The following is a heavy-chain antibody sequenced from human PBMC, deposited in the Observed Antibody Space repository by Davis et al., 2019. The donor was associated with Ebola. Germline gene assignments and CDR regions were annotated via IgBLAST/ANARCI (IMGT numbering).Heavy chain of an antibody. Sequence: GESLKTSCTGSGYSFTTYWIAWVRQTPAKGLEWMGIIYPGDSDTRYSPAFEGQVTISVDRSISTAYLQWISLKASDIAIYYCARQESLYGSSDYWGQGTLVTVSS. CDR1: GYSFTTYW. J-gene: IGHJ4*02. CDR3: ARQESLYGSSDY. CDR2: IYPGDSDT. D-gene: IGHD2/OR15-2a*01. V-gene: IGHV5-51*01.